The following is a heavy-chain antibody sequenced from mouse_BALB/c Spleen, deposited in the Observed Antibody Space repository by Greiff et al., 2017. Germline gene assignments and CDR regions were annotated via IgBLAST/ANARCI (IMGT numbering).Heavy chain of an antibody. J-gene: IGHJ2*01. Sequence: EVQLQQSGPELVKPGASVKMSCKASGYTFTSYVMHWVKQKPGQGLEWIGYINPYNDGTKFNEKFKGKATLTSDKSSSTAYMELSSLTSEDSAVYYCARSGGSSPHSFDYWGQGTTLTVSS. D-gene: IGHD1-1*01. V-gene: IGHV1-14*01. CDR3: ARSGGSSPHSFDY. CDR2: INPYNDGT. CDR1: GYTFTSYV.